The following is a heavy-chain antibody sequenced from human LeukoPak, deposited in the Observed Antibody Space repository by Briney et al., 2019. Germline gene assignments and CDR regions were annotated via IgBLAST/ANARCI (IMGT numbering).Heavy chain of an antibody. Sequence: SETLSLTCAVYGGSFSGYYWGWIRQPPGKGLEWIGEINHSGSTNYNPSLKSRVTISVDTSKNQFSLKLSSVTAADTAVYYCARHRFAMATTPFDPWGQGTLVTVSS. CDR1: GGSFSGYY. D-gene: IGHD5-24*01. CDR3: ARHRFAMATTPFDP. V-gene: IGHV4-34*01. CDR2: INHSGST. J-gene: IGHJ5*02.